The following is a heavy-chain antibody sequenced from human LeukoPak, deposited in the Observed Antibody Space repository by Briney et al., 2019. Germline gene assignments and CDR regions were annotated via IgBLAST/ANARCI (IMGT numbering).Heavy chain of an antibody. CDR1: GFTVSSNY. CDR2: IYSGGST. CDR3: ARDRSSGWYYFDY. D-gene: IGHD6-19*01. J-gene: IGHJ4*02. Sequence: RTGGSLRLSCAASGFTVSSNYMSWVRQAPGKGLEWVSVIYSGGSTYYADSVKGRFTISRHNSKNTLYLQMNSLRAEDTAVYYCARDRSSGWYYFDYWGQGTLVTVSS. V-gene: IGHV3-53*04.